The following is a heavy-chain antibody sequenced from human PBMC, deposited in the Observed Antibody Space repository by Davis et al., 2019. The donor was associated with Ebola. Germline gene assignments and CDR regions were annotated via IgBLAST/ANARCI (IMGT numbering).Heavy chain of an antibody. CDR1: GFAVGSTY. D-gene: IGHD2-15*01. V-gene: IGHV3-66*03. J-gene: IGHJ3*02. CDR2: IYRSGSA. CDR3: VRATDYCIGGYCSAHKYAFDI. Sequence: GGSLRLSCAASGFAVGSTYMNWVRQVPGKGLEWVSVIYRSGSAYYADSVNGRFTISRDNSENVLYLQMNSLRADDTAVYYCVRATDYCIGGYCSAHKYAFDIWGQGTMVTVSS.